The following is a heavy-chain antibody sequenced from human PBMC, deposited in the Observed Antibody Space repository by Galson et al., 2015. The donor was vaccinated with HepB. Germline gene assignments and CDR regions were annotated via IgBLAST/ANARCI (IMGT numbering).Heavy chain of an antibody. CDR3: ARERGSRFPQLFYFDY. J-gene: IGHJ4*02. D-gene: IGHD2-21*01. CDR1: GFTFNGYR. V-gene: IGHV3-48*01. CDR2: ISSSSSTTI. Sequence: SLRLSCAASGFTFNGYRMNWVRQAPGKGLEWLSYISSSSSTTIYYADAVKGRFTISKDKAKSSRYLQMNSLRAEDTAGYYCARERGSRFPQLFYFDYWGQGALVTVSS.